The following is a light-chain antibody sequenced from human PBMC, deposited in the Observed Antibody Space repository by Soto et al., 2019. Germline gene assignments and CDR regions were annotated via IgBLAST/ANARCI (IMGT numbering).Light chain of an antibody. Sequence: QSVLTQPPSASGTPGQRVTISCSGSRSNIETYTVNWYQQLPGAAPKLLIYSYNQRPSRVPDRFSGSKSGTSASLAISGLQSEDEGYYYCAAWDDSLNGYVFGTGTQLTVL. CDR2: SYN. CDR3: AAWDDSLNGYV. CDR1: RSNIETYT. V-gene: IGLV1-44*01. J-gene: IGLJ1*01.